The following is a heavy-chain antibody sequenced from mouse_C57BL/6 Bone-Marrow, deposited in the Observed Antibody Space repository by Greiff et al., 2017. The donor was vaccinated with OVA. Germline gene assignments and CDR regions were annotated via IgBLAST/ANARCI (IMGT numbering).Heavy chain of an antibody. CDR2: IDPEDGAT. Sequence: VQLQQSGAELVKPGASVKLSCTASGFNIKDYYMHWVKQRTDQGLEWIGRIDPEDGATKSAPKFQGKATITADTSSNTAYLQLSSLTSEDTAVYYGARSGVWEWFADWGQGTLVTVSA. CDR3: ARSGVWEWFAD. CDR1: GFNIKDYY. V-gene: IGHV14-2*01. J-gene: IGHJ3*01. D-gene: IGHD2-10*02.